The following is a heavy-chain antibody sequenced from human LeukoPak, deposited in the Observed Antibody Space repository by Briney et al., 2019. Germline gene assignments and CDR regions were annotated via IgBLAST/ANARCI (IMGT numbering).Heavy chain of an antibody. CDR1: GFTFDDYG. CDR3: AREGTTVGHDFDY. Sequence: PGGSLRLSCAASGFTFDDYGMSWVRQAPGKGVGWVSGINWNGGSRGYADSVKGRFTISRDNAKNSLYLQMDSLRAEDTAVYYCAREGTTVGHDFDYWGQGTLVTVSS. J-gene: IGHJ4*02. CDR2: INWNGGSR. V-gene: IGHV3-20*04. D-gene: IGHD4-11*01.